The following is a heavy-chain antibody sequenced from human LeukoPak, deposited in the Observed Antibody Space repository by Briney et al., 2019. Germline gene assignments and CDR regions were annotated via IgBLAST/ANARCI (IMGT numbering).Heavy chain of an antibody. D-gene: IGHD3-10*01. V-gene: IGHV4-39*01. J-gene: IGHJ4*02. CDR3: ARLWFGEFYYFDY. Sequence: SETLSLTCTVSGGSISSSSYYWGWIRQPPGKGLEWIGSIYYSGSTYYNPSLKSRVTISVDTSKNQFSLKLSSVTAADTAVYYCARLWFGEFYYFDYWGQGTLVTVSS. CDR2: IYYSGST. CDR1: GGSISSSSYY.